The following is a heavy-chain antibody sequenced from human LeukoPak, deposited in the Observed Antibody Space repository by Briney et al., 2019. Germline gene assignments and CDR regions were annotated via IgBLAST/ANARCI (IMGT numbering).Heavy chain of an antibody. D-gene: IGHD3-10*01. CDR3: ARRVYGSGSYMPHYMDV. CDR2: INPNSGGT. J-gene: IGHJ6*03. CDR1: GYTFTGYY. V-gene: IGHV1-2*02. Sequence: ASVKLSCKASGYTFTGYYMHWVRQAPGQGLEWMGWINPNSGGTNYAQKFQGRVTMTRDTSISTAYMELSRLRSDDTAVYFCARRVYGSGSYMPHYMDVWGKGTTVTVSS.